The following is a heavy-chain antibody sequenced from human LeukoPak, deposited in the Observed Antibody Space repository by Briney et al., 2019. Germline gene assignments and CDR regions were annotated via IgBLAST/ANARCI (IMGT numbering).Heavy chain of an antibody. CDR2: IWCDGSDK. D-gene: IGHD2-21*01. Sequence: PGGSLRLSSAAAGFTFSNDGMHWVRQAPGKVLEGVALIWCDGSDKYYADSVQGRFTISRENSENTLSLQVRSLRAEDTAIYYCARGGEPDYFDYWGRGTLVTVSS. CDR1: GFTFSNDG. CDR3: ARGGEPDYFDY. V-gene: IGHV3-33*01. J-gene: IGHJ4*02.